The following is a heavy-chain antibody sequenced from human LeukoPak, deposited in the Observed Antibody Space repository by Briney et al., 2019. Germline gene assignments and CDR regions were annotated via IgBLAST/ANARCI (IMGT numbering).Heavy chain of an antibody. CDR3: ARRDYVLDY. CDR1: GGSFSGYY. CDR2: INHSGST. Sequence: SETLSLTCAVYGGSFSGYYWSWIRQPPGKGLEWIGEINHSGSTNYNPSLKSRVTISVDTSKNQFSLKLSSVTAADTAVYYCARRDYVLDYWGQGTLATVSS. D-gene: IGHD4-17*01. V-gene: IGHV4-34*01. J-gene: IGHJ4*02.